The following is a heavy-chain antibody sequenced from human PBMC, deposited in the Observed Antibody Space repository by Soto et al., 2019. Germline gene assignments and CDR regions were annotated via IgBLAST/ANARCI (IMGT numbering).Heavy chain of an antibody. V-gene: IGHV1-3*01. J-gene: IGHJ3*02. Sequence: ASVKVSCKASGYTFTSYAMHWVRQAPGQRLEWMGWINAGNGNTKYSQKFQGRVTITRDTSASTAYMELSSLRSEDTAVYYCARGLTMVRGVILDAFDIWGQGTMVTVSS. D-gene: IGHD3-10*01. CDR2: INAGNGNT. CDR1: GYTFTSYA. CDR3: ARGLTMVRGVILDAFDI.